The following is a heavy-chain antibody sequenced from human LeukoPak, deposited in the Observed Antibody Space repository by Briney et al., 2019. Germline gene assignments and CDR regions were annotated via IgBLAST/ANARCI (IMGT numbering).Heavy chain of an antibody. CDR1: GYIFTGYY. V-gene: IGHV1-2*02. CDR2: INRNSGDT. J-gene: IGHJ4*02. D-gene: IGHD6-19*01. CDR3: ARDGNEAVAGTGAVTY. Sequence: GASLKVSCKTSGYIFTGYYIHWVRPSPGQGLEWRVWINRNSGDTHYAQNFQGRVTITRDTSISTAYMELSSLTSDDTAVYYCARDGNEAVAGTGAVTYWGQGTLVTVSS.